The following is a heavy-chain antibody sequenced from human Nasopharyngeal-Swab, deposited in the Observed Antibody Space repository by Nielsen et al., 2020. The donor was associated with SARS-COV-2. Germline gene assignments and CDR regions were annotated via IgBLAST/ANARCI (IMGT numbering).Heavy chain of an antibody. V-gene: IGHV4-39*01. J-gene: IGHJ4*02. D-gene: IGHD6-19*01. CDR1: GGSISSNNYY. CDR2: FLYSGRP. CDR3: ATYSSGWYEGDFDY. Sequence: GSLRLSCTVSGGSISSNNYYWAWSRHPPGKGLEWIGNFLYSGRPYYNPSLKSRVTISENPSKNHFSLKLSSVTAADTAVYYCATYSSGWYEGDFDYWGQGTLVTVSS.